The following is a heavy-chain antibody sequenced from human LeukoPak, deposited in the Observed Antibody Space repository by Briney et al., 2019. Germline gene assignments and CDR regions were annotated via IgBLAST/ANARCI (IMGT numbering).Heavy chain of an antibody. J-gene: IGHJ4*02. CDR3: ARGLFGVAKSVDY. CDR1: GFTFGDYA. V-gene: IGHV3-48*03. Sequence: PGRSLRLSCTASGFTFGDYAMSWFRQAPGKGLEWVSYISNSGSTIFYADSVKGRFTISRDNAKNSLYLQMNSLRVEDTAFYFCARGLFGVAKSVDYWGQGTLVTVSS. D-gene: IGHD3-3*01. CDR2: ISNSGSTI.